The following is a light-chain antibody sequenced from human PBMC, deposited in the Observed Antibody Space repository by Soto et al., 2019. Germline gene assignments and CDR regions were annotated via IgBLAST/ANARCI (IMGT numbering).Light chain of an antibody. J-gene: IGKJ4*01. CDR2: GAS. Sequence: DIQMTQSPSSLSASVGDRVTITCRASQSISSSLNWYQQQPGKAPKLLIYGASSLQSGVPSRFSDSGSGTDVTLSISSLQPEDFALYYCQQRDSTPLTFGGGTKLEIK. V-gene: IGKV1-39*01. CDR1: QSISSS. CDR3: QQRDSTPLT.